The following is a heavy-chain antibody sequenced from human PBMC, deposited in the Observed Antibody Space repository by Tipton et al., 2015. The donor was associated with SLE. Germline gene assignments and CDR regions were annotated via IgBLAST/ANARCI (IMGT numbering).Heavy chain of an antibody. Sequence: SLRLSCAASGFTVSSNYMSWVRQAPGKGLEWVSAISGSGGSTYYADSVKGRFTISRDNSKNTLYLQMNSLRAEDTAVYYCAKDRAAATPFAYSGQGTLVTVSS. CDR1: GFTVSSNY. CDR3: AKDRAAATPFAY. J-gene: IGHJ4*02. V-gene: IGHV3-23*01. CDR2: ISGSGGST. D-gene: IGHD2-15*01.